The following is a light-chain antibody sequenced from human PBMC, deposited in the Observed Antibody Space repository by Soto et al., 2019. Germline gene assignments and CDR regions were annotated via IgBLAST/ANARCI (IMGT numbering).Light chain of an antibody. V-gene: IGKV3-11*01. Sequence: EVVMTQSPATLSVSPGEGVTLSCRASQSVGSYLAWYQHKPGQAPRLLISDASNRATGIPARFSGSGSETDFTLTISSLEPEDSAVYYCQQRSNWPSLTFGGGTKVDIK. CDR2: DAS. J-gene: IGKJ4*01. CDR1: QSVGSY. CDR3: QQRSNWPSLT.